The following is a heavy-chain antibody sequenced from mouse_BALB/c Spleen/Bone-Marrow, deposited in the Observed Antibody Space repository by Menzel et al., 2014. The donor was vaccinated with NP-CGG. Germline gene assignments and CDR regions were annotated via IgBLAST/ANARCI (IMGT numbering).Heavy chain of an antibody. V-gene: IGHV1S56*01. D-gene: IGHD1-2*01. J-gene: IGHJ1*01. CDR2: IFPGDSTT. CDR1: GNTFTSYD. CDR3: VRSRLRDWYFDV. Sequence: QVQLQQSGVELVKPGASVKLPCKASGNTFTSYDINWVRQRPEQGLEWIGWIFPGDSTTKYNEKFKGKATLSSDKSSSTVHMQLSRLTSEDSAVYFCVRSRLRDWYFDVWGAGTTVTTSS.